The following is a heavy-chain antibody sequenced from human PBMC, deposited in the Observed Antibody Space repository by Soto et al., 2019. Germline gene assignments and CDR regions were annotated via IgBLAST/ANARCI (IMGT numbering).Heavy chain of an antibody. D-gene: IGHD6-13*01. Sequence: GGSLRLSCAASGFIFSDYAIYWVRQAPGKGLEWMAIISYDGSDKYYADSVKGRFSISRDNSKTTVYLQMNSLRAEDTAVYYCARDLHGIAAAGRTGGNWFDPWGQGTLVTGSS. CDR2: ISYDGSDK. CDR3: ARDLHGIAAAGRTGGNWFDP. V-gene: IGHV3-30-3*01. CDR1: GFIFSDYA. J-gene: IGHJ5*02.